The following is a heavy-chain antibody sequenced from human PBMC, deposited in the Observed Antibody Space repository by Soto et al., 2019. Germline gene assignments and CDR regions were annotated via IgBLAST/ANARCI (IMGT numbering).Heavy chain of an antibody. Sequence: QVQLVQSGAEVKKPGASVKVSCKASGYTFTSYAMHWVRQAPGQRLEWMGWINAGNGNTKYSQKFQGRVTITRDTSASTAYMELSSLRSEDMAVYYCARTDSGSRSSADYWGQGTLVTVSS. J-gene: IGHJ4*02. CDR2: INAGNGNT. V-gene: IGHV1-3*01. CDR3: ARTDSGSRSSADY. CDR1: GYTFTSYA. D-gene: IGHD1-26*01.